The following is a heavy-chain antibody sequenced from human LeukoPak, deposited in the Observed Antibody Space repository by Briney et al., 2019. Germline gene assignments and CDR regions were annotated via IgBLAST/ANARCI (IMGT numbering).Heavy chain of an antibody. CDR2: INQDGSEN. D-gene: IGHD2-2*01. CDR1: GFTFNSYW. J-gene: IGHJ4*02. CDR3: ARGPLGYCSVTSCSSDS. V-gene: IGHV3-7*01. Sequence: GGSLRLSCAASGFTFNSYWMSWVRQAPGKGLEWVANINQDGSENYYLDSVKGRFTISRDNAKNSLYLQTNSLRAEGTAVYYCARGPLGYCSVTSCSSDSWGQGTLVTVSS.